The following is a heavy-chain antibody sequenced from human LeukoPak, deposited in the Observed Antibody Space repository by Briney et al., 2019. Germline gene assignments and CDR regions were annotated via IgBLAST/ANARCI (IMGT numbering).Heavy chain of an antibody. CDR2: ISSSSSYI. CDR3: AKEGYVVTTQVFDY. V-gene: IGHV3-21*04. CDR1: GFTFSSYS. J-gene: IGHJ4*02. D-gene: IGHD2-21*02. Sequence: GSLRLSCAASGFTFSSYSMNWVRQAPGKGLEWVSSISSSSSYIYYADSVKGRFTISRDNAKNSLYLQMNSLRAEDTAVYYCAKEGYVVTTQVFDYWGQGTLVTVSS.